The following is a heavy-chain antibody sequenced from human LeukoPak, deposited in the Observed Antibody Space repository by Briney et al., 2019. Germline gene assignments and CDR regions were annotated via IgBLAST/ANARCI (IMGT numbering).Heavy chain of an antibody. J-gene: IGHJ5*02. D-gene: IGHD2-2*01. V-gene: IGHV4-30-2*01. Sequence: SQTLSLTCTVSGGSISSGGYYWSWIRQPPGKGLEWIGYIYHSGSTYYNPSLKSRVTISVDRSKNQFSLKLSSVTAADTAVYYCARARLAIVVVPAAVFDPWGQGTLVTVSS. CDR1: GGSISSGGYY. CDR2: IYHSGST. CDR3: ARARLAIVVVPAAVFDP.